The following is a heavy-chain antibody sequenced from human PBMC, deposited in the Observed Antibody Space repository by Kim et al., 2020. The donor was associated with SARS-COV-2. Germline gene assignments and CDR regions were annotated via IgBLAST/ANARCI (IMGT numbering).Heavy chain of an antibody. CDR3: ARNDYGDYGSPGDAFDI. CDR2: IYYSGST. D-gene: IGHD4-17*01. CDR1: GGSISSYY. J-gene: IGHJ3*02. Sequence: SETLSLTCTVSGGSISSYYWSWIRQPPGKGLEWIGYIYYSGSTNYNPSLKSRVTISVDTSKNQFSLKLSSVTAADTAVYYCARNDYGDYGSPGDAFDIWGQGTMVTVSS. V-gene: IGHV4-59*01.